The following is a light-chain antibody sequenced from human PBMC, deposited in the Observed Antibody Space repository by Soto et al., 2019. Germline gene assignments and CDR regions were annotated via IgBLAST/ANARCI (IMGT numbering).Light chain of an antibody. Sequence: EIVLTQSPGTLSLSPGERATLSCRASQSVSSSYLAWYQQKPGQAPRLLIYGASSRATGIPDRFSGSGSGTDFTITISRVEPEVYALYYCEQYGSSRTFGQGTKVEIK. V-gene: IGKV3-20*01. CDR2: GAS. CDR1: QSVSSSY. J-gene: IGKJ1*01. CDR3: EQYGSSRT.